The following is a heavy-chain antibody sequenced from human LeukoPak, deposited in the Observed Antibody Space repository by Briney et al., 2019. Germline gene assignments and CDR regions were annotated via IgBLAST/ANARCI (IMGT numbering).Heavy chain of an antibody. D-gene: IGHD4-17*01. V-gene: IGHV1-18*01. J-gene: IGHJ6*02. CDR1: GYTLTRYG. Sequence: ASVKDSCKASGYTLTRYGISWVRQAPGQGLEWMGWIRAYNGNTNYAQKLQGRVTMTTDTSTSTAYMELRSLSSDDTAVYYCARHTTVTTPFYYYYGMDVWGQGTTVTVSS. CDR3: ARHTTVTTPFYYYYGMDV. CDR2: IRAYNGNT.